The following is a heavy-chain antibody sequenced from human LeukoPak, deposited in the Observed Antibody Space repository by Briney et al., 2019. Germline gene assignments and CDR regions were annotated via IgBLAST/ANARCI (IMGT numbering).Heavy chain of an antibody. CDR2: ISSSSSYI. CDR1: GFTFSSYS. V-gene: IGHV3-21*01. Sequence: GGSLRLSCAASGFTFSSYSMNWVRQAPGKGLEWVSSISSSSSYIYYADSVKGRFTISRDNAKNSLYLQMNSLRAEDTAVYYCARVMAPPHYDILTGYYHWGQGTLVTVSS. CDR3: ARVMAPPHYDILTGYYH. D-gene: IGHD3-9*01. J-gene: IGHJ5*02.